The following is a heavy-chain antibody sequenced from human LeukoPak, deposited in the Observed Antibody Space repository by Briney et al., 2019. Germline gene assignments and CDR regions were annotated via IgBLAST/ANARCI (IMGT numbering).Heavy chain of an antibody. D-gene: IGHD6-19*01. CDR2: INWNGGST. V-gene: IGHV3-20*04. CDR1: GFTFSNPW. J-gene: IGHJ4*02. Sequence: PGGSLRLSCAASGFTFSNPWMSWVRQAPGKGLEWVSGINWNGGSTGYEDSVKGRFTISRDNAKNSLYLQMNSLRAEDTALYYCARESGIAVAGGHYWGQGTLVTVSS. CDR3: ARESGIAVAGGHY.